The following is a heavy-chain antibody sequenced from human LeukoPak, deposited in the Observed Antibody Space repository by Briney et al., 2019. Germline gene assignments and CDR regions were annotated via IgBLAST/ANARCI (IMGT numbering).Heavy chain of an antibody. CDR2: INPGGGST. J-gene: IGHJ4*02. D-gene: IGHD2-15*01. CDR1: GYTFTSYY. CDR3: ARIGSYVYYFDY. V-gene: IGHV1-46*01. Sequence: GASVKVSCKASGYTFTSYYMHWVRQAPGQGLEWMGIINPGGGSTSYAQKFQGRVTMTRDTSTSTVYMELSSLRSDDTAVYYCARIGSYVYYFDYWGQGTLVTVSS.